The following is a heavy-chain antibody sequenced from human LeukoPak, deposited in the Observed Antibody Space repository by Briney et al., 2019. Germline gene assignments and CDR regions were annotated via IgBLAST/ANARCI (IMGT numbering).Heavy chain of an antibody. V-gene: IGHV3-53*01. CDR3: ALVGATTPPDY. CDR1: GFTFSDYY. Sequence: GGSLRLSCAASGFTFSDYYMNWVRQAPGKGLEWVSVIYSGGSTYYADSVKGRFTISRDNSKNTLYLQMNSLRAEDTAVYYCALVGATTPPDYWGQGTLVTVSS. J-gene: IGHJ4*02. D-gene: IGHD1-26*01. CDR2: IYSGGST.